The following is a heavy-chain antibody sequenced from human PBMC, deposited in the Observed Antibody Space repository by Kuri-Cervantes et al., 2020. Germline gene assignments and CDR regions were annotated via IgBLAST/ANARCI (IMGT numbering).Heavy chain of an antibody. CDR3: ARGRRRQWLATYFDY. CDR2: IFYSGST. V-gene: IGHV4-30-4*01. D-gene: IGHD6-19*01. CDR1: GGSISSGFYY. J-gene: IGHJ4*02. Sequence: LRLSCTVSGGSISSGFYYWSWIRQSPGKGLEWIGYIFYSGSTYYNPSLKSRVTISVDTSKNQFSLKLSSVTAADTAVYYCARGRRRQWLATYFDYWGQGTLVTVSS.